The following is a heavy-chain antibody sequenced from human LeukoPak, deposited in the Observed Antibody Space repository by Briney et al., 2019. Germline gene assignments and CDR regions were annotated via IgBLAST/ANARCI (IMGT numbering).Heavy chain of an antibody. CDR3: VRLRGYDYYYYMDV. CDR1: GFTFSDYY. CDR2: ISSRGGTI. V-gene: IGHV3-11*01. Sequence: GGSLRLSRAASGFTFSDYYMSWIRQAPGKGLEWVSYISSRGGTIYYADSVKGRFTISRDNAKNSLSLQMDTLRAEDTAVYYCVRLRGYDYYYYMDVWGKGTTVTISS. J-gene: IGHJ6*03. D-gene: IGHD5-12*01.